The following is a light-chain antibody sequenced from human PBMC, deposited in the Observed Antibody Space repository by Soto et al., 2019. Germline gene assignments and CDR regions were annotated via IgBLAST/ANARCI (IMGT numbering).Light chain of an antibody. Sequence: EIVLTQSPATLSLSPGERATLSCRASQGVSSYLAWYQQKPGQAPRLLIYDASNRATGIPARFSGSGSGTDFTLTISSLEPQDFAVYYCQRRSNWTFGQGTKVEIK. CDR3: QRRSNWT. J-gene: IGKJ1*01. CDR1: QGVSSY. V-gene: IGKV3-11*01. CDR2: DAS.